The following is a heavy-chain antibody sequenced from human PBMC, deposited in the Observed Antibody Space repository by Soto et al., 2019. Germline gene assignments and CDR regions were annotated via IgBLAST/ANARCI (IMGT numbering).Heavy chain of an antibody. CDR2: IVVGSGNT. CDR1: GFTFTSSA. CDR3: AAVDSSSPGSLGWFDP. J-gene: IGHJ5*02. V-gene: IGHV1-58*01. Sequence: SVKVSCKASGFTFTSSAVQWVRQARGQRLEWIGWIVVGSGNTNYAQKFQERVTITRDMSTSTAYMELSSLRSEDTAVYYCAAVDSSSPGSLGWFDPWGQGTLVTVSS. D-gene: IGHD6-6*01.